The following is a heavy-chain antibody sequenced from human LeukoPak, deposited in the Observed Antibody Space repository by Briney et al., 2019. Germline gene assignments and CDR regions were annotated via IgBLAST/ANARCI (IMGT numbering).Heavy chain of an antibody. J-gene: IGHJ4*02. CDR1: GFTFSSYG. D-gene: IGHD1-26*01. CDR3: AKDEIQGVVGAGPGY. Sequence: GGSLRLSCAASGFTFSSYGIHWVRQAPGKGLEWVAFIQNDGNNKFYADSVKGRFTISRDNSENTLYLQMNSLRTEDTAIYHCAKDEIQGVVGAGPGYWGQGTLVIVSS. CDR2: IQNDGNNK. V-gene: IGHV3-30*02.